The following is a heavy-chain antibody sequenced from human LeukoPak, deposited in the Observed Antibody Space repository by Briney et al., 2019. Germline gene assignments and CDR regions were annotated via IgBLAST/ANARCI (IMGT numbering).Heavy chain of an antibody. Sequence: PGGSLRLSCAASGFTFSNAWMSWVRQAPGKGLEWVGRIKSKTDGGTTDYAAPVKGRFTISRDDSKNTLYLQMNSLKTEDTAVYYCTTDYDHGDFDAFDIWGQGTMVTVSS. CDR1: GFTFSNAW. J-gene: IGHJ3*02. V-gene: IGHV3-15*01. CDR2: IKSKTDGGTT. CDR3: TTDYDHGDFDAFDI. D-gene: IGHD4-17*01.